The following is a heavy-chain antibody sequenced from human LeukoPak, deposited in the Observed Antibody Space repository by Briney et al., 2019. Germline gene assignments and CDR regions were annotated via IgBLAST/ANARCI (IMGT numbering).Heavy chain of an antibody. D-gene: IGHD6-19*01. V-gene: IGHV3-23*01. CDR3: AKGLGYSSGWYNIDY. CDR1: GFTFSSYA. J-gene: IGHJ4*02. Sequence: GGSLRLSCAASGFTFSSYAMNWVRQAPGKGLEWGSAISGSGGSTYYADSVKGRFTISRDNSKNTLYLQMNSLRAEDTAVYYCAKGLGYSSGWYNIDYWGQGTLVTVSS. CDR2: ISGSGGST.